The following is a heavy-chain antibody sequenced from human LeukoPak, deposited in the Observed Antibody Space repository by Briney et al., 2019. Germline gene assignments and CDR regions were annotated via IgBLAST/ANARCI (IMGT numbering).Heavy chain of an antibody. CDR1: AFTFSNYA. CDR2: ISDSGSST. D-gene: IGHD3-10*01. J-gene: IGHJ6*02. CDR3: AKVPYSDYGSGRPPFMDV. Sequence: GGSLTLSCAPSAFTFSNYAMGWVRQARGKWLGWVSSISDSGSSTYYAESVKGRFTNSRDNYKNTLNLQMDSLRAEDTAIYYCAKVPYSDYGSGRPPFMDVWGQGTTVAVSS. V-gene: IGHV3-23*01.